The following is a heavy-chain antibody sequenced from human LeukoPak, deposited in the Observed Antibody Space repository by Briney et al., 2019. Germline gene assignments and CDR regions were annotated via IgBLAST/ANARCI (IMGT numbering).Heavy chain of an antibody. Sequence: GGSLRLSCAASGFTFSSYWMHWVRHAPGKGLVWVSRINSDGSSTSYADSVKGRFTISRDNAKNTLYLQMNSLRAEDTAVYYCARATGYSYGPHYYYYYMDVWGKGTTVTVSS. D-gene: IGHD5-18*01. CDR3: ARATGYSYGPHYYYYYMDV. J-gene: IGHJ6*03. CDR2: INSDGSST. CDR1: GFTFSSYW. V-gene: IGHV3-74*01.